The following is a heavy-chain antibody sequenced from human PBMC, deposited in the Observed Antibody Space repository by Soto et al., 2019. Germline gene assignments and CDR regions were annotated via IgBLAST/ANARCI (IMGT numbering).Heavy chain of an antibody. D-gene: IGHD6-13*01. V-gene: IGHV4-34*01. J-gene: IGHJ4*02. CDR2: INHSGST. Sequence: ASETLSLTCAVYGGSFSGNYWSWIRQPPGKGLEWIGEINHSGSTNYNPSLKSRVTISVDTSKNQFSLKLSSVTAADTAVYYCAKPTGIAAAGWDYWGQGTLVTVSS. CDR3: AKPTGIAAAGWDY. CDR1: GGSFSGNY.